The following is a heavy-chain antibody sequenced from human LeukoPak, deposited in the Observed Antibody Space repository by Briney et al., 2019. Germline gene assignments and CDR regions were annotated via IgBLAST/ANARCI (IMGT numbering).Heavy chain of an antibody. V-gene: IGHV3-49*03. D-gene: IGHD1-1*01. CDR2: IRSKTYGGTT. J-gene: IGHJ3*02. CDR1: GFTFGDYA. Sequence: GGSLRLSCTDSGFTFGDYAVSWFRQAPGKGLEWVGFIRSKTYGGTTEYAASVKGRFTISRDDSKSIAYLQMNSLKTEDTAVYYCTKNQLGVPGAFDMWGPGTMVTVSS. CDR3: TKNQLGVPGAFDM.